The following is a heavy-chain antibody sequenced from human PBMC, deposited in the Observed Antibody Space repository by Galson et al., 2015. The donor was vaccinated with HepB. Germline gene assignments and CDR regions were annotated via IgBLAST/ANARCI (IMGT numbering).Heavy chain of an antibody. Sequence: SLRLSCAASGFTVSGSYMSWVRQAPGKGLEWVSVFHSDGDSDYADSVKGRFTISRDNSKNPLYLRMNSLRAEDTAVYFCARDHFDYSNAIYYFDSWGQGTLVTVSS. CDR1: GFTVSGSY. V-gene: IGHV3-53*01. CDR3: ARDHFDYSNAIYYFDS. CDR2: FHSDGDS. J-gene: IGHJ4*02. D-gene: IGHD4-11*01.